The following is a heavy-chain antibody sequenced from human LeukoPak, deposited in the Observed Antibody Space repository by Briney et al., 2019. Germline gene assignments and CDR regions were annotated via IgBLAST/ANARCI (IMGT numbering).Heavy chain of an antibody. V-gene: IGHV1-8*01. D-gene: IGHD6-13*01. J-gene: IGHJ4*02. CDR3: ARGSTSWYTGDRYYFDY. CDR1: GYTFTSCG. Sequence: ASVKVSCKASGYTFTSCGINWVRQATGQGLEWMAWMNPNSGNTGYAQKFQGRVTMTRNTSIGTAYMELSGLRSEDTAVYYCARGSTSWYTGDRYYFDYWGQGTLVTVSS. CDR2: MNPNSGNT.